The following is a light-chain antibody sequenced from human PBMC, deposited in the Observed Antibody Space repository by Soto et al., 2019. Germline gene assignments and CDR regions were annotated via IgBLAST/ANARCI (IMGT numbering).Light chain of an antibody. CDR1: SSNIGNNA. V-gene: IGLV1-36*01. CDR3: AALDDSLNGVV. Sequence: QSVLTQPPSVSEAPRQRVTISCSGSSSNIGNNAVNWYQQLPGKAPKLLIYYDDLLPSGVSDRFSGSKSGTSASLAISGLQSGDEADYYWAALDDSLNGVVFGGGTKLTVL. J-gene: IGLJ2*01. CDR2: YDD.